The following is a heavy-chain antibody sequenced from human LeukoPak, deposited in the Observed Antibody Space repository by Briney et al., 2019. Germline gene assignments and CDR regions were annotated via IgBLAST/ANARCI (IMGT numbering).Heavy chain of an antibody. CDR1: GYSLTALP. Sequence: ASVKVSCKVSGYSLTALPMHWVRQAPRKGLEWMGGFDPEDGETIYAQTLQGRVTMTEDTSTDTACMELSSLRSEDTAVYYCATDRPSSAKVGPRGYYYYYMDVWGKGTTVTVSS. D-gene: IGHD2-2*01. J-gene: IGHJ6*03. CDR2: FDPEDGET. CDR3: ATDRPSSAKVGPRGYYYYYMDV. V-gene: IGHV1-24*01.